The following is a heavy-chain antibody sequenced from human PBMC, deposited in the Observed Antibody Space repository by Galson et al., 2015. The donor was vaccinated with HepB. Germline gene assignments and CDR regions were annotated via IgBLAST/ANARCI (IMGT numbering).Heavy chain of an antibody. V-gene: IGHV3-48*02. Sequence: LRLSCAASGFTFSTYSMNWVRQAPGKGLEWVSHISSSSSVIKYADSVKGRFTISRDNVKNSVFLQMNSLRDEDTAVYYCARDPSSGWIPFDYWGQGTLVTVSS. CDR3: ARDPSSGWIPFDY. CDR1: GFTFSTYS. CDR2: ISSSSSVI. J-gene: IGHJ4*02. D-gene: IGHD6-19*01.